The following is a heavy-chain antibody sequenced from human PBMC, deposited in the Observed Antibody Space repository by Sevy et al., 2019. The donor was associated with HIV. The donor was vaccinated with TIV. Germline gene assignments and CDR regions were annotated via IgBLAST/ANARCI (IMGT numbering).Heavy chain of an antibody. D-gene: IGHD6-19*01. CDR3: ARGPYNSGLRFDY. V-gene: IGHV3-30*14. CDR1: GFTFSDYA. Sequence: GGSLRLSCKASGFTFSDYAMHWVRQAPGKGPEWVAVISSDATNKFYADSEKDRFTISRDNLKNTLYLQINNLRPADTAVYYCARGPYNSGLRFDYWGQGTLVTVSS. CDR2: ISSDATNK. J-gene: IGHJ4*02.